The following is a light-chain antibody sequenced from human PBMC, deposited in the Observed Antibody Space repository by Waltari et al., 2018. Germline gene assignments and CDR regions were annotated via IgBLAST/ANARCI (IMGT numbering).Light chain of an antibody. CDR1: NTAVGGSNF. J-gene: IGLJ1*01. CDR2: DT. Sequence: QSALSQPASVSGSPGQSITISCSGTNTAVGGSNFVSWYQQHPAKAPKVIIYDTDRPSGVSHRFSGSKFGNTAALTISGLQAEDEADYYCCSYTRSSTYVCGTGTKVTVL. CDR3: CSYTRSSTYV. V-gene: IGLV2-14*03.